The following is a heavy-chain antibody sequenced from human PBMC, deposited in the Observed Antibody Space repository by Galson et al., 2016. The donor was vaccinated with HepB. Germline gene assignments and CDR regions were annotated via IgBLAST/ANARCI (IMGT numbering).Heavy chain of an antibody. D-gene: IGHD4/OR15-4a*01. CDR3: TRGTLGSVATMAFDY. CDR1: GDSISNNYW. Sequence: SETLSLTCAVSGDSISNNYWWTWVRQFPGQGLEWIGEIYQTGTAHYNPSFTSRATISIDKSKNEISLGLASVTAADTAVYYCTRGTLGSVATMAFDYWGQGTLVTVSS. J-gene: IGHJ4*02. CDR2: IYQTGTA. V-gene: IGHV4-4*02.